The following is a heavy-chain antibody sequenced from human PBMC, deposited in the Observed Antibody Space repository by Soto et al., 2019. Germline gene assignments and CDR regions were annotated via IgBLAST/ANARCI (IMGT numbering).Heavy chain of an antibody. J-gene: IGHJ4*02. Sequence: QVQLLESGPTLVKPSEILFLTCSVSGDSLNNNWWTWIRQAPGTAPELVGYIYYKGDTRYKPSLESRVTISLDTPKNQISLELRSVTGADTAVYFCARGSLVYDSWGQGILVTVSS. V-gene: IGHV4-59*01. CDR3: ARGSLVYDS. CDR1: GDSLNNNW. CDR2: IYYKGDT. D-gene: IGHD3-16*01.